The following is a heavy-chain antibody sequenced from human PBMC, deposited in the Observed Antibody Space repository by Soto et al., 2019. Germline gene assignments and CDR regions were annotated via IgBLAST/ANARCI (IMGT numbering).Heavy chain of an antibody. V-gene: IGHV3-33*01. J-gene: IGHJ6*02. Sequence: QVQLVESGGGVVQPGRSLRLSCAASGFTFSSYGMHWVRQAPGKGLEWVAVIWYDGSNKYYADSVKGRFTISRDNSKNTLYLQMNSLRAEDTAVYYCARDDYDFWSGTVGMDVWGQGTTGSVSS. CDR2: IWYDGSNK. CDR3: ARDDYDFWSGTVGMDV. CDR1: GFTFSSYG. D-gene: IGHD3-3*01.